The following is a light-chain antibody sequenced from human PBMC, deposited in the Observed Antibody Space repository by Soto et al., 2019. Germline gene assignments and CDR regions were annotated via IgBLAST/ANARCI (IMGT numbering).Light chain of an antibody. J-gene: IGLJ1*01. V-gene: IGLV2-23*01. CDR1: SSVVGTYNL. Sequence: SVLTQPASVSGAPGQSIALSCTGTSSVVGTYNLVSWYQQHPGKAPKLMIYGATKRPSGISDRFSGSKSGNTASLTISGLQAEDEADYFCCSYAGSSTFVFGTRTKVTVL. CDR3: CSYAGSSTFV. CDR2: GAT.